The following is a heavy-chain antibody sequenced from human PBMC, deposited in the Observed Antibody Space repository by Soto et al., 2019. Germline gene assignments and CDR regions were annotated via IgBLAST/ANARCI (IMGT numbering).Heavy chain of an antibody. CDR1: GYTFTSYY. CDR3: ARGVERITMIVWVITSPLDAFDI. Sequence: ASVKVSCKASGYTFTSYYMHWVRQAPGQGLEWMGIINPSGGSTSYAQKFQGRVTMTRDTSTSTVYMELSSLRSEDTAVYYCARGVERITMIVWVITSPLDAFDIWGQGTMGTV. J-gene: IGHJ3*02. CDR2: INPSGGST. D-gene: IGHD3-22*01. V-gene: IGHV1-46*01.